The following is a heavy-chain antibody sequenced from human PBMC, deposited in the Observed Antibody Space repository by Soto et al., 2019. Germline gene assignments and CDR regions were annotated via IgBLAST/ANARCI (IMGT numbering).Heavy chain of an antibody. CDR3: ALRSMAVVPEY. CDR2: LYYGRSA. CDR1: GDSISSYY. Sequence: QVQLQESGPGLVKPSETLSLTCAVSGDSISSYYCMWIRQPPGKGLESIGYLYYGRSANYNPSLTRRVTLSVDTSTNQCSLTLRSMTASDKAVYYCALRSMAVVPEYWGQGTLVTVSS. J-gene: IGHJ4*02. D-gene: IGHD3-22*01. V-gene: IGHV4-59*01.